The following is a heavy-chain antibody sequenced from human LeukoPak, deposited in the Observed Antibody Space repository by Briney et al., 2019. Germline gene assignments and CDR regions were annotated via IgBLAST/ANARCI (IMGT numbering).Heavy chain of an antibody. CDR2: TNSDGSST. CDR1: GFTFSSYW. J-gene: IGHJ4*02. D-gene: IGHD6-6*01. CDR3: AREYSSSRYFDY. Sequence: GGSLRLSCAASGFTFSSYWMHWVRQAPGKGLVWVSRTNSDGSSTSYADSVKGRFTISRDNAKNTLYLQMNSLRAEDTAVYYCAREYSSSRYFDYWGLGTLVTVSS. V-gene: IGHV3-74*01.